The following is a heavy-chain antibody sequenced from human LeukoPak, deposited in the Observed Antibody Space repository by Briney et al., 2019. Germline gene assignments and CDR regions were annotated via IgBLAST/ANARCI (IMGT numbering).Heavy chain of an antibody. D-gene: IGHD2-15*01. CDR1: GFTFSSYG. CDR3: ARDLIPTRTFYSDYYYYGMDV. J-gene: IGHJ6*02. V-gene: IGHV3-33*01. CDR2: IWYDGSNK. Sequence: GGSLRLSCAASGFTFSSYGMHRVRQAPGKGLEWVAVIWYDGSNKYYADSVKGRFTISRDNSKNTLYLQMNSLRAEDTAVYYCARDLIPTRTFYSDYYYYGMDVWGQGTTVTVSS.